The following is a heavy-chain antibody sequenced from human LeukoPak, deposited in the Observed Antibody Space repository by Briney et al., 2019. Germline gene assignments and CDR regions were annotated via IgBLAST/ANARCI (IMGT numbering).Heavy chain of an antibody. CDR3: ARDGCSSTSCPNPGWFDP. J-gene: IGHJ5*02. V-gene: IGHV4-38-2*02. Sequence: SETLSLTCTVSGYSISSGYYWGWIRQPPGKGLEWIGSIYHSGSTYYNPSLKSRVTISVDTSKNQFSLKLSSVTAADTAVYYCARDGCSSTSCPNPGWFDPWGQGTLVTVSS. CDR1: GYSISSGYY. CDR2: IYHSGST. D-gene: IGHD2-2*01.